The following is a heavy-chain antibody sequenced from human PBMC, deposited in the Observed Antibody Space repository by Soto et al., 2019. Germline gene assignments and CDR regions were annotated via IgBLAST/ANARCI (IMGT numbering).Heavy chain of an antibody. Sequence: EVQLVESGGGLVKPGGSLRLSCAASGFTFNNAWMNWVRQAPGKGLEWVGRIKSKTDGGTVDYAAPVNGRFTISRDDSKSTLYLQMNSLKTEDTAVYYCHSKDYYFDYWGQGTLVTVSS. CDR3: HSKDYYFDY. V-gene: IGHV3-15*07. CDR2: IKSKTDGGTV. J-gene: IGHJ4*02. CDR1: GFTFNNAW.